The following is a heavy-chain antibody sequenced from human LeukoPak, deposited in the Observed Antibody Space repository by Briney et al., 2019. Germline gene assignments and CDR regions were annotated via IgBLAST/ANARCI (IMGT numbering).Heavy chain of an antibody. V-gene: IGHV3-7*01. CDR3: ARGPRGYCSSTSCAFDY. CDR1: GFTFSSYW. Sequence: GGSLRLSCAASGFTFSSYWMSWVRQAPGKGLEWVANIKKDGSEKYYVDSVEGRLTISRDNAKNSLDLQMSSLRDEDTAVYYCARGPRGYCSSTSCAFDYWGQGTLVTVSS. D-gene: IGHD2-2*01. CDR2: IKKDGSEK. J-gene: IGHJ4*02.